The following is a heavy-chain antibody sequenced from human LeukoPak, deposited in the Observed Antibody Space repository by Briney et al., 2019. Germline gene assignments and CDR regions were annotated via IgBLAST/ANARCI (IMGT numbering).Heavy chain of an antibody. Sequence: PRASVTVSCKASGGTFSSYAISWVRQAPGQGLEWMGGIIPIFGTANYAQKFQGRVTITADESTSTAYMELSSLRSEDTAVYYCASVREIYYGTYYFDYWGQGTLVTVSS. CDR2: IIPIFGTA. CDR3: ASVREIYYGTYYFDY. D-gene: IGHD3-10*01. CDR1: GGTFSSYA. J-gene: IGHJ4*02. V-gene: IGHV1-69*13.